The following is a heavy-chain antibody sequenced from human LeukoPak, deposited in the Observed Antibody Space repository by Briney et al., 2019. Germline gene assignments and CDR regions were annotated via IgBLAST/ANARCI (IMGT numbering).Heavy chain of an antibody. CDR1: GFTFSSYG. D-gene: IGHD3-10*01. V-gene: IGHV3-23*01. CDR3: AKFDYYGSGSPYYMDV. Sequence: HPGGSLRLSCAASGFTFSSYGMSWVRQAPGKGLEWVSAIRGSGGSTYYADSVKGRFTISRDNSKNTLYLQMNSLRAEDTAVYYCAKFDYYGSGSPYYMDVWGKGTTVTISS. J-gene: IGHJ6*03. CDR2: IRGSGGST.